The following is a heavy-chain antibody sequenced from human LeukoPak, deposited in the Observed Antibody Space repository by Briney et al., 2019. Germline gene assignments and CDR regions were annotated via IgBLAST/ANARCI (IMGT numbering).Heavy chain of an antibody. D-gene: IGHD5-18*01. CDR2: IIPIFGTA. V-gene: IGHV1-69*13. Sequence: SVKVSCKASGGTSSSYAISWVRQAPGQGLEWMGGIIPIFGTANYAQKFQGRVTITADESTSTAYMELSSLRSEDTAVYYCARVRYSYGLNWFDPWGQGTLVTVSS. CDR1: GGTSSSYA. CDR3: ARVRYSYGLNWFDP. J-gene: IGHJ5*02.